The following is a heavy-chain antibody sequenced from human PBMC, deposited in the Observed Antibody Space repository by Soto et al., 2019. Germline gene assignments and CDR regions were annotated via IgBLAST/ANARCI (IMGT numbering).Heavy chain of an antibody. V-gene: IGHV3-7*05. CDR3: ARDGRYYYDSSGHFDY. Sequence: GGSLRLSCAASGFSSSSYWMNWVRQAPGKGLQWVANIKQDGSEKYYVDSVKGRFTISRDNVKNSLYLQMNSLRVEDTAVYYCARDGRYYYDSSGHFDYWGQGTLVTVSS. CDR1: GFSSSSYW. CDR2: IKQDGSEK. D-gene: IGHD3-22*01. J-gene: IGHJ4*02.